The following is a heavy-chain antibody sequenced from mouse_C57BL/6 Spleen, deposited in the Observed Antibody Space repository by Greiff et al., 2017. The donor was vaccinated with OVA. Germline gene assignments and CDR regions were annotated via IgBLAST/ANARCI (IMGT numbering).Heavy chain of an antibody. J-gene: IGHJ2*01. CDR2: INPSNGGT. CDR3: AREGGLYYDYDRGFDY. D-gene: IGHD2-4*01. Sequence: QVQLQQPGTELVKPGASVKLSCKASGYTFTSYWMHWVKQRPGQGLEWIGNINPSNGGTNYNEKFKSKATLTVDKSSSTAYMQLSSLTSEDSEVYYGAREGGLYYDYDRGFDYWGQGTTLTVSS. V-gene: IGHV1-53*01. CDR1: GYTFTSYW.